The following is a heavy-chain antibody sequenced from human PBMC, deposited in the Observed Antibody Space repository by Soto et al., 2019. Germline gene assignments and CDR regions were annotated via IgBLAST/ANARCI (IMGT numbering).Heavy chain of an antibody. CDR1: GFTFSSYA. Sequence: PGGSLRLSCAASGFTFSSYAMSWVRQAPGKGLEWVSAISGSGGSTYYADSVKGRFTISRDNSKNTLYLQMNSLRAEDTAVYYCAKGYYYDSSGYYPPIYPRDQAHTIYYYFGYWGQGTRVTVAS. D-gene: IGHD3-22*01. CDR3: AKGYYYDSSGYYPPIYPRDQAHTIYYYFGY. J-gene: IGHJ4*02. CDR2: ISGSGGST. V-gene: IGHV3-23*01.